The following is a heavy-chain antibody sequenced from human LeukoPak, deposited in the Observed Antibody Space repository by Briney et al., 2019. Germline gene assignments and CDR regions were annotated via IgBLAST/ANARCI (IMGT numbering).Heavy chain of an antibody. J-gene: IGHJ4*02. CDR1: GYIFTDYY. Sequence: VASVKVSCKASGYIFTDYYLRWVRQAPGRGLEWMAWINPKSGGTKYAQKFQGRVTMTRDTSISTAYMELSRLRSEDTAVYYCATDRHSSSWYRWDYWGQGTLVTVSS. D-gene: IGHD6-13*01. CDR3: ATDRHSSSWYRWDY. V-gene: IGHV1-2*02. CDR2: INPKSGGT.